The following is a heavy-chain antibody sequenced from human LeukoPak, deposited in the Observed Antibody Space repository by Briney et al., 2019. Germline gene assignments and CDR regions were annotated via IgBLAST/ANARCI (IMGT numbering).Heavy chain of an antibody. CDR2: ISAYNGDT. D-gene: IGHD3-22*01. J-gene: IGHJ3*02. Sequence: ASVKVSCKASGYTFTSYGISWVRQAPGQGLEWMGWISAYNGDTNYAQKFQGWVTMTRDTSISTAYMELSRLRSDDTAVYYCARDRTNYYDSSGYWPDALDIWGQGTMVTVSS. CDR1: GYTFTSYG. CDR3: ARDRTNYYDSSGYWPDALDI. V-gene: IGHV1-18*01.